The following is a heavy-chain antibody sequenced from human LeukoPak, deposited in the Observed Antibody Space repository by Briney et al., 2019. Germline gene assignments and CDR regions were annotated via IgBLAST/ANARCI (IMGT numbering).Heavy chain of an antibody. CDR1: GFTFSGSW. J-gene: IGHJ4*02. D-gene: IGHD2-15*01. CDR3: TTDTWYSAGH. CDR2: IKKDGSEK. V-gene: IGHV3-7*03. Sequence: GGSLRLSCAASGFTFSGSWMAWIRQAPGKGLEWVAIIKKDGSEKYYVDSMKGRFTISRDNAKNSLFLQMNSLRAEDTAIYYCTTDTWYSAGHWGQGTLVTVSS.